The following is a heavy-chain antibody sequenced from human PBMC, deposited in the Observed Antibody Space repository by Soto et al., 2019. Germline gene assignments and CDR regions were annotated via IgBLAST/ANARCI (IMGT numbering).Heavy chain of an antibody. Sequence: EASVKVSCKASGYTFTSYGISWVRQAPGQGLEWMGWISAYNGNTNYTQKLQGRVTMTTGTSTSTAYMELRSLRSDDTAVYYCARDPYSGYDGGDYWGQGTLVTVSS. D-gene: IGHD5-12*01. J-gene: IGHJ4*02. CDR3: ARDPYSGYDGGDY. CDR1: GYTFTSYG. V-gene: IGHV1-18*01. CDR2: ISAYNGNT.